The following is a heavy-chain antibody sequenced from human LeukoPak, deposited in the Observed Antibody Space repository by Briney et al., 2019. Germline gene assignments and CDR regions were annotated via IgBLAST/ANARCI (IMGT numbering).Heavy chain of an antibody. J-gene: IGHJ4*02. CDR2: INSDHTIT. V-gene: IGHV3-74*01. CDR3: ARDGGMVGYQDY. CDR1: VFTFSDYW. D-gene: IGHD5-12*01. Sequence: PGGPLRLSCVASVFTFSDYWFHWVRQVTGKGPVWVSRINSDHTITNYPGFVMGRFTISRDNAKNTVYLQMNSLRAEDTAIYYCARDGGMVGYQDYWGQGTLVTVSS.